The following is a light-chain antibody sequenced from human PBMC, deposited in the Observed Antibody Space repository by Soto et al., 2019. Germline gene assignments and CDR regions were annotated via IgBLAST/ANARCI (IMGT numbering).Light chain of an antibody. V-gene: IGKV3-15*01. CDR3: QQYHNWPPWT. CDR2: GAS. CDR1: QSVSSY. Sequence: EIVLTQSPATLSLSPGERATLSCRASQSVSSYLAWYQQKPGQAPRLLIYGASTRATGIPARFSGGGSGTEFTLTISSLQSEDFAVYYCQQYHNWPPWTFGQGTKVDNK. J-gene: IGKJ1*01.